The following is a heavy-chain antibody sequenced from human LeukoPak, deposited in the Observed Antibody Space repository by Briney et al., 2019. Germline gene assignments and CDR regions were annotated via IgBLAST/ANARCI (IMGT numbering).Heavy chain of an antibody. CDR1: GFTFSSYS. V-gene: IGHV3-21*01. CDR3: ARAFEVLWFGELLPGLDY. D-gene: IGHD3-10*01. J-gene: IGHJ4*02. CDR2: ISSSSSYI. Sequence: TGGSLRLSCAASGFTFSSYSMNWVRQAPGKGLEWVSSISSSSSYIYYADSVKGRFTISRDNAKNSLYLQMNSLRAEDTAVYYCARAFEVLWFGELLPGLDYWGQGTLVTVSS.